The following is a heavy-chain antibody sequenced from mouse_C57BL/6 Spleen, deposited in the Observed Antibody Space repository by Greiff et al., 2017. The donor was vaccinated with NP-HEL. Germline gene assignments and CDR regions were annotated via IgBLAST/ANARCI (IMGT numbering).Heavy chain of an antibody. CDR1: GYTFTSYW. D-gene: IGHD4-1*02. J-gene: IGHJ3*01. Sequence: VQLQQSGAELVRPGSSVKLSCKASGYTFTSYWMHWVKQRPIQGLEWIGNIDPSDSETHYNQKFKDKATLTVDKSSSTAYMQLSSLTSEDSAVYYCARSTGTKGFAYWGQGTLVTVSA. CDR3: ARSTGTKGFAY. V-gene: IGHV1-52*01. CDR2: IDPSDSET.